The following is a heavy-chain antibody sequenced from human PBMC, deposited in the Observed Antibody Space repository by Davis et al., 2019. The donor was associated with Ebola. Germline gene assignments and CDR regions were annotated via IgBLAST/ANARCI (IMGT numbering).Heavy chain of an antibody. V-gene: IGHV2-5*02. CDR3: AHSSRYCSSTSCPSWFDP. Sequence: SGPTLVKPTETLTLTCSLSGFSITTTGVGVGWIRQSPGKAPEWLVFIYWDDDKRYSPSLKSRLTITKDTSKNQVVLTMTNMDPVDTGTYYCAHSSRYCSSTSCPSWFDPWGQGTLVTVSS. J-gene: IGHJ5*02. CDR2: IYWDDDK. CDR1: GFSITTTGVG. D-gene: IGHD2-2*01.